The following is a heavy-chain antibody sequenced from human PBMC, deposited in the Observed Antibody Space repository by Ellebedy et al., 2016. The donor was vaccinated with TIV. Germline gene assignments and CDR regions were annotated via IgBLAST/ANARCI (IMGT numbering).Heavy chain of an antibody. V-gene: IGHV3-64*04. D-gene: IGHD1-14*01. J-gene: IGHJ2*01. CDR2: ISSNGGST. CDR1: GFTFSSYA. CDR3: ARDRITGVGMWYFDL. Sequence: GGSLRLSCSASGFTFSSYAMHWVRQAPGKGLEYVSAISSNGGSTYYADSVKGRFTISRDNSKNTLYLQMNSLRVEDTAIYYCARDRITGVGMWYFDLWGRGTLVTVSS.